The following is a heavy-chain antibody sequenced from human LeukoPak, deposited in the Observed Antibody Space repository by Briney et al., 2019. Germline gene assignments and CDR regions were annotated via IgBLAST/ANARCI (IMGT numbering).Heavy chain of an antibody. J-gene: IGHJ4*02. V-gene: IGHV4-59*12. CDR2: IYYSGST. CDR1: GGSISSYY. Sequence: ASETLSLTCTVSGGSISSYYWSWIRQPPGKGLEWIGYIYYSGSTNYNPSLKSRVTISIDRSKNQFSLNLDSVTAADTAVYYCARSSFQLLDYWGQGTLVTVSS. D-gene: IGHD2-2*01. CDR3: ARSSFQLLDY.